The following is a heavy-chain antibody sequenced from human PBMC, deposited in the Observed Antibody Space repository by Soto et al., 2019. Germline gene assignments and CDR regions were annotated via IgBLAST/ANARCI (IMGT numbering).Heavy chain of an antibody. CDR2: MNPNSGKT. Sequence: QVQLVQSGAEVKKPGASVKVSCKASGYSFTSYDINWVRQATGQGLEWMGWMNPNSGKTAYAQKFQGRVTMTRNTSISAAYMELNSLRSEDTAVYYCARVKLDYFDYWGQGTLVTVSS. CDR3: ARVKLDYFDY. CDR1: GYSFTSYD. J-gene: IGHJ4*02. V-gene: IGHV1-8*01.